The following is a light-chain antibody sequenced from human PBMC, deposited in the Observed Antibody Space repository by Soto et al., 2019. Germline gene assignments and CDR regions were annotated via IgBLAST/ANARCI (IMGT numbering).Light chain of an antibody. CDR3: QQYNSYLYT. J-gene: IGKJ2*01. CDR1: QSISTW. Sequence: DIPMTQSPSTLSASVGDRVTITCRASQSISTWLAWYQQKPGKAPKLLIYDVSSLQSGVPSRFSGSGSGTEFTLTSSSLQPDDFATYYCQQYNSYLYTFGQGTKLEIK. CDR2: DVS. V-gene: IGKV1-5*01.